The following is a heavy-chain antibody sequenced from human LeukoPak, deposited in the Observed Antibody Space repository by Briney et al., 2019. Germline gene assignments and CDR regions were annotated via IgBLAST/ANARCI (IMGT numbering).Heavy chain of an antibody. J-gene: IGHJ4*02. Sequence: PGGSLRLSCAASGFTFSSYWMSWVRQAPGKGLEWVANIKQDGSEKYYVDSVKGRFTISRDNAKNTLYLQMNSLRTEDTALYYCAKAQASLRIVATGTVWFDNWGQGALVPVSS. CDR1: GFTFSSYW. CDR3: AKAQASLRIVATGTVWFDN. D-gene: IGHD6-13*01. CDR2: IKQDGSEK. V-gene: IGHV3-7*03.